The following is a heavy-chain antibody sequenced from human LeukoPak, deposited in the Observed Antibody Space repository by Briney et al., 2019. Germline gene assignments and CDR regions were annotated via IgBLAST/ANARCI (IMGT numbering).Heavy chain of an antibody. J-gene: IGHJ2*01. CDR3: TRRAARWQFDL. D-gene: IGHD5-24*01. CDR2: INWKTGNG. CDR1: GFNFDDYA. V-gene: IGHV3-9*01. Sequence: GRSLRLSCAVAGFNFDDYAMHWVRHAPGRGLEWVSGINWKTGNGIYADSVKGRFTISRDNAKNSLYLQMSSLRAEDTALYYCTRRAARWQFDLWGRGTLLTVSS.